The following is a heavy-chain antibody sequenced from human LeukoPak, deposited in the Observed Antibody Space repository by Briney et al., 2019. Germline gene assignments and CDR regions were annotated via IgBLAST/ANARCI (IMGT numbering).Heavy chain of an antibody. J-gene: IGHJ4*02. V-gene: IGHV3-30-3*01. CDR2: ISYDGSNK. CDR3: AKDMYSSSWYYFDY. D-gene: IGHD6-13*01. CDR1: GFTFSSYA. Sequence: PGGSLRLSCAASGFTFSSYAMHWVRQAPGKGLEWVAVISYDGSNKYYADSVKGRFTISRDNSKNTLYLQMNSLRAEDTAVYYCAKDMYSSSWYYFDYWGQGTLVTVSS.